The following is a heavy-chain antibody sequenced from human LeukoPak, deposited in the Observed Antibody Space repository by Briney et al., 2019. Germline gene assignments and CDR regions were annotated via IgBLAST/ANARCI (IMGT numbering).Heavy chain of an antibody. CDR1: GFTFSSYG. Sequence: GGSLRLSCAASGFTFSSYGMHWVRQAPGKGLEWVAFIRYDGSNKYYADSVKGRFTISRDNSKNTLYLQMNSLRAEDTAVYYCAKDLGLIVVGDAFDIWGQGTMVTVSS. CDR2: IRYDGSNK. J-gene: IGHJ3*02. CDR3: AKDLGLIVVGDAFDI. V-gene: IGHV3-30*02. D-gene: IGHD3-22*01.